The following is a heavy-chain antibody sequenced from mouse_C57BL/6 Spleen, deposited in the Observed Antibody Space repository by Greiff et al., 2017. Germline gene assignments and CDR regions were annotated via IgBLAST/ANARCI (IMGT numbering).Heavy chain of an antibody. CDR2: INPNNGGT. Sequence: VQLQQSGPELVKPGASVKISCKASGYTFTDYYMNWVKQSHGKSLEWIGDINPNNGGTSYNQKFKGKATLTVDKSSSTAYMELRSLTSEDAAVYYCARRDLDYWGKGTTRTVSA. J-gene: IGHJ2*01. CDR1: GYTFTDYY. V-gene: IGHV1-26*01. CDR3: ARRDLDY.